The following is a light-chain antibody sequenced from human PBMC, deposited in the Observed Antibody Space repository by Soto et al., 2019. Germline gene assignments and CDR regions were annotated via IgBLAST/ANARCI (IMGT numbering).Light chain of an antibody. CDR2: GAS. J-gene: IGKJ5*01. CDR3: QQYNNWPIT. Sequence: EIVVTQSPATLSVSPGERATLSFRASQSVSSNLAWYQQKPGQAPRLLIYGASTRATGIPARFSGSGSGTEFTLTISSLQSEDFAVYYCQQYNNWPITFGQGTRLEIK. V-gene: IGKV3-15*01. CDR1: QSVSSN.